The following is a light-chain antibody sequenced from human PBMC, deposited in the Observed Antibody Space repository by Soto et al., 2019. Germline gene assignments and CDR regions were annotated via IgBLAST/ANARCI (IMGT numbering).Light chain of an antibody. Sequence: QSALTQPASMSGFPGQSITISCTRTSSDVGGYNYVSWYQQHPGKAPKLMIYDVNNRPSGVSNRFSGSKSGNTASLTISRLQAEDEADYYCSSYTSSSTYVFGTGTKVTVL. V-gene: IGLV2-14*01. J-gene: IGLJ1*01. CDR2: DVN. CDR1: SSDVGGYNY. CDR3: SSYTSSSTYV.